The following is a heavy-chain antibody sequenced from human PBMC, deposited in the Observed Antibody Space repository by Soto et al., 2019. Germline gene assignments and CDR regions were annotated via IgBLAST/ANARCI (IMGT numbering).Heavy chain of an antibody. V-gene: IGHV3-73*02. J-gene: IGHJ3*02. CDR3: TDGAFDI. CDR1: GFTFSGSA. Sequence: EVQLVESGGGLVQPGGSLKLSCAASGFTFSGSAMHWVRQASGKGLEWVGRIRSKANSYATAYAASVKGRFTISRDDSKNTAYLQMNSLKTEDTAGYFCTDGAFDIWGQGTMVTVSS. CDR2: IRSKANSYAT.